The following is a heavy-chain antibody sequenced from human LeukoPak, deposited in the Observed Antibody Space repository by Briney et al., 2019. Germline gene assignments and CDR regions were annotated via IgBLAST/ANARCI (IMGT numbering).Heavy chain of an antibody. CDR1: GYSISSGYY. V-gene: IGHV4-38-2*02. CDR2: IYHSGRT. CDR3: ARGNAFDI. J-gene: IGHJ3*02. Sequence: SETLSLTCTVSGYSISSGYYWDWIRQPPGKGLEWVGSIYHSGRTCYNPSLKSRVTLSVDTSKNQFSLKLNSVTAADTAVYYCARGNAFDIWGRGTMVTVSS.